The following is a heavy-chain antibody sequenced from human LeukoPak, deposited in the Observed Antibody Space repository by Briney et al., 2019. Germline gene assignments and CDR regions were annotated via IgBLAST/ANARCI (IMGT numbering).Heavy chain of an antibody. Sequence: ASVTVSCTASGYTFTSYYMHWVRQAPGQGLKWMGIINPSGGSTSYAQKFQGRVTMTRDTSTSTVYMELSSLRSEDTAVYYCARVGYYDSSGSPPFDYWGQGTLVTVSS. V-gene: IGHV1-46*01. J-gene: IGHJ4*02. CDR1: GYTFTSYY. CDR2: INPSGGST. CDR3: ARVGYYDSSGSPPFDY. D-gene: IGHD3-22*01.